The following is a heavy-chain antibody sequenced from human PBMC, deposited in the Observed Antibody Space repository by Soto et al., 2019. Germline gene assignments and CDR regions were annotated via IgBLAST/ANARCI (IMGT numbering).Heavy chain of an antibody. D-gene: IGHD3-22*01. CDR3: ARARYXDSSGYYHFEYYYGMDV. Sequence: PSGTLSLTCTVSGGSISSYYWSWIRQPAGKGLEWIGRIYTSGSTNYNPSLKSRVTMSVDTSKNQFSLKLSSVTAADTAVYYCARARYXDSSGYYHFEYYYGMDVWGQGTTVTVSS. J-gene: IGHJ6*01. CDR1: GGSISSYY. V-gene: IGHV4-4*07. CDR2: IYTSGST.